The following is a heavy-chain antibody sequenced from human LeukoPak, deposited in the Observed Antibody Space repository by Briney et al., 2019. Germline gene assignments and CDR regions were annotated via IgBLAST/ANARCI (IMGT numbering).Heavy chain of an antibody. CDR1: GFTFSSYS. J-gene: IGHJ6*02. Sequence: GSLRLPCAASGFTFSSYSMNWVRQAPGKGLEWVSSISSSSSYIYYADSVKGRFTISRDDAKNSLYLQMNSLRAEDTAVYYCAREGSSHYYGMDVWGQGTTVTVSS. D-gene: IGHD6-13*01. CDR3: AREGSSHYYGMDV. CDR2: ISSSSSYI. V-gene: IGHV3-21*01.